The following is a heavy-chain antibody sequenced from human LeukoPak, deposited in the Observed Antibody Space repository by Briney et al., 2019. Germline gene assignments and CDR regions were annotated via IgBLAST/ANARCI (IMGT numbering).Heavy chain of an antibody. CDR1: GYTFTGYY. CDR3: ARDLACGGDCYSSWFDP. V-gene: IGHV1-2*02. J-gene: IGHJ5*02. Sequence: ASVKVSCKASGYTFTGYYMHWVRQAPGQGLEWMGWINPNSGGTNYAQKFQGRVTMTRDTSISTAYMELSRLRSDDTAVYYCARDLACGGDCYSSWFDPWGQGTLVTVPS. CDR2: INPNSGGT. D-gene: IGHD2-21*02.